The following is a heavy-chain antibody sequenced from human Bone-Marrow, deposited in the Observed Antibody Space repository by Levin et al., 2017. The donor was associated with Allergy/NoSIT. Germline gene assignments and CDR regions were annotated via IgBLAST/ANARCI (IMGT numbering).Heavy chain of an antibody. J-gene: IGHJ4*02. CDR2: INHSGST. V-gene: IGHV4-34*01. Sequence: SETLSLTCAVYGGSFSGYYWSWIRQPPGKGLEWIGEINHSGSTNYNPSLKSRVTISVDTSKNQFSLKLSSVTAADTAVYYCARAMITFGGVIVHYFDYWGQGTLVTVSS. CDR3: ARAMITFGGVIVHYFDY. CDR1: GGSFSGYY. D-gene: IGHD3-16*02.